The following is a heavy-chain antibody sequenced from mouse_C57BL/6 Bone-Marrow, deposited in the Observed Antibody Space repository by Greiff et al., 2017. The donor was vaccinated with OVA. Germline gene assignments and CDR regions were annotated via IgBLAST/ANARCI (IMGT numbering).Heavy chain of an antibody. CDR2: INPSSGYT. CDR3: ARERGNYGAMDY. Sequence: VQLQQSGAELARPGASVKMSCKASGYTFTSYTMHWVKQRPGQGLEWIGYINPSSGYTKYNQKFKDKATLTADKSSSTAYMQLSSLTSEDSAVYYCARERGNYGAMDYWGQGTSVTVSS. V-gene: IGHV1-4*01. CDR1: GYTFTSYT. J-gene: IGHJ4*01. D-gene: IGHD2-1*01.